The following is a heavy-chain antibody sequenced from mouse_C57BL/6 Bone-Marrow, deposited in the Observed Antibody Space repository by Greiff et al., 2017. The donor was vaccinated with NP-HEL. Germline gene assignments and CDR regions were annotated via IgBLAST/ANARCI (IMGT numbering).Heavy chain of an antibody. CDR1: GFTFSDFY. J-gene: IGHJ4*01. CDR3: ARGFKGYYAMDY. CDR2: SRNKANDYTT. V-gene: IGHV7-1*01. Sequence: EVKLVESGGGLVQSGRSLRLSCATSGFTFSDFYMEWVRQAPGKGLEWIAASRNKANDYTTEYSASVKGRFIVSRDTSQSILYLQMTAVSAEVTDIYYCARGFKGYYAMDYWGQGTSVTVSS.